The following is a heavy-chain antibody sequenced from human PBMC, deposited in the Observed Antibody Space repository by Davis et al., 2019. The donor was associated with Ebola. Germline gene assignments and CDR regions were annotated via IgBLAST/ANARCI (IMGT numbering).Heavy chain of an antibody. Sequence: SQTLSLTCAVYGGSFSGYYWSWIRQPPGKGLEWIGEINHSGSTNYNPSLKSRVTISVDTSKNQFSLKLSSVTAADTAVYYCARAGGHYYDSSGYYSLYYFDYWGQGTLVTVSS. CDR2: INHSGST. CDR1: GGSFSGYY. CDR3: ARAGGHYYDSSGYYSLYYFDY. V-gene: IGHV4-34*01. J-gene: IGHJ4*02. D-gene: IGHD3-22*01.